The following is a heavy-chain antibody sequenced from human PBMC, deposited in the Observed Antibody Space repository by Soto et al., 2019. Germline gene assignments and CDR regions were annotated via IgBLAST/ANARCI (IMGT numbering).Heavy chain of an antibody. J-gene: IGHJ6*02. D-gene: IGHD1-1*01. Sequence: GGSLRLSCVASGFTFSSYSMNWVRQAPGKGLEWVSYISSSSSTIYYADSVKGRFTISRDNAKNSLYLQMNSLRDEDTAVYYCASFLERPYYYYGMDVWGQGTTVTVSS. V-gene: IGHV3-48*02. CDR3: ASFLERPYYYYGMDV. CDR1: GFTFSSYS. CDR2: ISSSSSTI.